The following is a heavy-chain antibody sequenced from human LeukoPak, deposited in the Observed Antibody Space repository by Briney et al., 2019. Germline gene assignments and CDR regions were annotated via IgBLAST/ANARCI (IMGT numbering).Heavy chain of an antibody. V-gene: IGHV3-7*01. CDR3: AREGAYDFWSGYYYYYYMDV. D-gene: IGHD3-3*01. CDR2: IKQHGSEK. CDR1: GFTFSSYW. Sequence: GGSLRLSCGASGFTFSSYWMSWVRQAPRKGLEWVANIKQHGSEKYYADSVKGRFTISRDNAKNSLYLQMNSLRAEDTAVYYCAREGAYDFWSGYYYYYYMDVWGKGTTVTVSS. J-gene: IGHJ6*03.